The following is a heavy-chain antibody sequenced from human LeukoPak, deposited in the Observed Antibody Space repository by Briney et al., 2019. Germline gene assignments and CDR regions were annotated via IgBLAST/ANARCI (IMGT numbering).Heavy chain of an antibody. Sequence: PGGSLRLSCAASGFTFSSYWMHWVRQAPGKGLVWVSRINSDGSSTSYADSVKGRFTISRDNAKNTLYLQMNSLRAEDTAVYYCANGYSSSWVALDAFDIWGQGTMVTVSS. CDR1: GFTFSSYW. J-gene: IGHJ3*02. V-gene: IGHV3-74*01. CDR2: INSDGSST. D-gene: IGHD6-13*01. CDR3: ANGYSSSWVALDAFDI.